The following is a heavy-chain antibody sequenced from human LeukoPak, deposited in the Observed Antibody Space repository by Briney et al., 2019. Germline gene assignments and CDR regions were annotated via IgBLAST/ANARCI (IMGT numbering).Heavy chain of an antibody. Sequence: GRSLRLSCAASGFTVSSYSMNWVRQAPGKRLEWVSYISSSSSTIYYADSVKGRFTISRDNAKNSLYLQMNSLRAEDTAVYYCARDGYPIDYWGQGTLVTVSS. CDR2: ISSSSSTI. J-gene: IGHJ4*02. D-gene: IGHD1-1*01. V-gene: IGHV3-48*01. CDR3: ARDGYPIDY. CDR1: GFTVSSYS.